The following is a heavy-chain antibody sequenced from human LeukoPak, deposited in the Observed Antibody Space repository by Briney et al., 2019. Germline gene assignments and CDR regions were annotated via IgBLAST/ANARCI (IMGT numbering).Heavy chain of an antibody. CDR1: GG. CDR3: ARDLHLTTIFGVVIPHT. Sequence: ASVKVSCKASGGISWVRQAPGQGLELMGRFIPIAGIVNYAQKFQGRLTIIVDRSTNTSAMELSSLRSDDTAVYYCARDLHLTTIFGVVIPHTWGQGTLVTVSS. J-gene: IGHJ5*02. CDR2: FIPIAGIV. D-gene: IGHD3-3*01. V-gene: IGHV1-69*04.